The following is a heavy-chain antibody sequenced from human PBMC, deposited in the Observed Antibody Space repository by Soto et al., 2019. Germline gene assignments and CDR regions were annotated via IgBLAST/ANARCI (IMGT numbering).Heavy chain of an antibody. CDR2: ISSSGEST. V-gene: IGHV3-23*01. CDR1: GFIFTTYA. Sequence: PGGSLRLSCATSGFIFTTYAMNWVRQAPGKGLEWVSAISSSGESTFYAESVRGRFTISRDNSLNTLYLQMRSLRPEDTAVYYCAHPRGFGVFDAVDIWGQGTTVTVSS. D-gene: IGHD3-10*01. J-gene: IGHJ6*02. CDR3: AHPRGFGVFDAVDI.